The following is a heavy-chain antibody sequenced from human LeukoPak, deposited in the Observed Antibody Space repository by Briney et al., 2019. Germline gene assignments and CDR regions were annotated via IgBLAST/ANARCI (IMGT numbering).Heavy chain of an antibody. V-gene: IGHV3-74*01. CDR2: MNTDGSST. CDR1: GFTFSSYW. CDR3: ARAPGHYYYMDV. Sequence: GGSLRLSYAASGFTFSSYWMHWVRQAPGKGLVWVSRMNTDGSSTSYADSVKGRFTISRDNSKNTLYLQMNSLRAEDTAVYYCARAPGHYYYMDVWGKGTTVTVSS. J-gene: IGHJ6*03.